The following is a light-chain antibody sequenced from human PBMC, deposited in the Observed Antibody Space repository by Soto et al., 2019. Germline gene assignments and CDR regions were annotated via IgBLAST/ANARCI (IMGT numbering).Light chain of an antibody. CDR3: QQYGSSSFT. CDR1: PSVSSSY. V-gene: IGKV3-20*01. Sequence: EIVLTQSPGTLSLSSGERATLSCRASPSVSSSYLAWYQQKPGQAPSLLVYATSSSDAGIPDRFSGSGSGTDFTFTIRRLEPEDFAVYYCQQYGSSSFTFGQGTKLEIK. J-gene: IGKJ2*01. CDR2: ATS.